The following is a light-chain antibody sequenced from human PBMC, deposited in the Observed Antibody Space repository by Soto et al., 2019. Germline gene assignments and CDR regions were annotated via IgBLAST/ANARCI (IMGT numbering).Light chain of an antibody. Sequence: QAVVTQEPSLTVSPGGTVTLTCGSSTGAVTSNHHPYWFQQKAGQAPRTLLYDTSNKHSWTPARFSGSLLGDKAALTLSGAQPEDAAQSYCLLSYNAARVFGGGTKLTVL. V-gene: IGLV7-46*01. CDR3: LLSYNAARV. CDR1: TGAVTSNHH. CDR2: DTS. J-gene: IGLJ2*01.